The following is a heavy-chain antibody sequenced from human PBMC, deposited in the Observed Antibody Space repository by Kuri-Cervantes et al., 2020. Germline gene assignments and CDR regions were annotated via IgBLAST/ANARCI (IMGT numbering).Heavy chain of an antibody. J-gene: IGHJ4*02. CDR1: GAPIISDF. CDR3: ARQGSIMITFGGVIVTYFDY. V-gene: IGHV4-59*08. Sequence: SETLSLTCTVSGAPIISDFWSWIRQPPGKRLEWIAQIYYSGTTKYNPSLKSRVTISLDTSKNQFSLKLSSVTAADTAVYYCARQGSIMITFGGVIVTYFDYWGQGTLVTVSS. D-gene: IGHD3-16*02. CDR2: IYYSGTT.